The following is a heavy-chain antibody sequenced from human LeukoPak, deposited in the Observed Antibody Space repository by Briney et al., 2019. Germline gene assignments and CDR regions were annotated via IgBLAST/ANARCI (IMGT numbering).Heavy chain of an antibody. CDR3: ARDLLRLGELSFDY. CDR2: ISAYNGNT. J-gene: IGHJ4*02. V-gene: IGHV1-18*01. Sequence: ASVKVSCKASGYTFTSYGISWVRQAPGQGLEWMGWISAYNGNTNYAQKLQGRVTMTTDTSTSTAYMELRSLRSDDTAVYYCARDLLRLGELSFDYWGQGTLVTVSS. D-gene: IGHD3-16*02. CDR1: GYTFTSYG.